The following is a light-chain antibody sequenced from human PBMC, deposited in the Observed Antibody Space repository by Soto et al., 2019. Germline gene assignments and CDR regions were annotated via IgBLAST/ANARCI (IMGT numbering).Light chain of an antibody. CDR1: QSVSSY. J-gene: IGKJ3*01. CDR3: QQRRT. CDR2: DAS. Sequence: IELTQAPATLALSLGDRATLSCRASQSVSSYLAWYQQKPGQPPRLLIYDASNRATGIPARFSGSGSGTDFTLTISSLEADDFAVYYCQQRRTFGPGTKVDIK. V-gene: IGKV3-11*01.